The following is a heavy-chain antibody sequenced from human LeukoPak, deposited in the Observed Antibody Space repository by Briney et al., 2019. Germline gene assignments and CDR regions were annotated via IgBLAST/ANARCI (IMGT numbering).Heavy chain of an antibody. CDR2: IYYSGST. Sequence: SETLSLTCTVSGGSISSYYWSWIRQPLGKGLEWIGYIYYSGSTNYNPSLKSRVTISVDTSKNQFSLKLSSVTAADTAVYYCARGFGSYYFDWGQGTLVTVSS. V-gene: IGHV4-59*01. D-gene: IGHD1-26*01. J-gene: IGHJ4*02. CDR3: ARGFGSYYFD. CDR1: GGSISSYY.